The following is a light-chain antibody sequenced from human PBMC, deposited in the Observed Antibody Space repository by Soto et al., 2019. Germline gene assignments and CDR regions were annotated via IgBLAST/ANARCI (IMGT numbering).Light chain of an antibody. CDR3: QQYDHHCT. Sequence: DIQMTQSPSTLSASVGDTVTITCRASESIDNWLTWYQQKPEKAPKLVILAASTLVGGVPSRFSGRGSGAEFTLTISSLQADDDATYYCQQYDHHCTFGGGTKVDIK. CDR1: ESIDNW. V-gene: IGKV1-5*01. CDR2: AAS. J-gene: IGKJ4*02.